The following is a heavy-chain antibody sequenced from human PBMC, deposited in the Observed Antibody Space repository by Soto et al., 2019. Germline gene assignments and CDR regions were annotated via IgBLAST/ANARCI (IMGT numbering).Heavy chain of an antibody. CDR1: GGSISSYY. Sequence: QVQLQESGPGLVKPSETLSLTCTVSGGSISSYYWSWIRQPPGKGLEWIGYIYYRGSTNYSPSLRSRVSMSVDTSKNQFSLKLNSVSATDTAFYYCAGYCSSASCSCLDSFGVWGQGTMVTVSS. J-gene: IGHJ3*01. CDR2: IYYRGST. D-gene: IGHD2-2*01. CDR3: AGYCSSASCSCLDSFGV. V-gene: IGHV4-59*12.